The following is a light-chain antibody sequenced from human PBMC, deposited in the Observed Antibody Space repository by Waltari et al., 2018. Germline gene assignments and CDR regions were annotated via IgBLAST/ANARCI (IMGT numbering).Light chain of an antibody. J-gene: IGLJ3*02. CDR3: SSYSSSSALRV. CDR2: EGT. Sequence: QSALTQPASVSGSPGPSITISCTGTSSYVGAFTYFSLYQQHPGKAPKLIIYEGTKRPSGVSSRFSASKFGNMASLTISGLQADDEADYYCSSYSSSSALRVFGGGTKLTVL. CDR1: SSYVGAFTY. V-gene: IGLV2-14*01.